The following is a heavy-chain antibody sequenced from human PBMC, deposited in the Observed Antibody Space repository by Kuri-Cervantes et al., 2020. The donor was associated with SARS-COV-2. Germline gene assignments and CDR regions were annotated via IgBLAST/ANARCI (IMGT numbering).Heavy chain of an antibody. CDR3: ASGTYGDYLDY. CDR2: IYTSGST. CDR1: GGSISSGSYY. Sequence: SETLSLTCTVSGGSISSGSYYWSWIRQPAGKGLEWIGYIYTSGSTNYNPSLKSRVTISVDTSKNQFSLKLSPVTAADTAVYYCASGTYGDYLDYWGQGTLVTVSS. V-gene: IGHV4-61*09. J-gene: IGHJ4*02. D-gene: IGHD4-17*01.